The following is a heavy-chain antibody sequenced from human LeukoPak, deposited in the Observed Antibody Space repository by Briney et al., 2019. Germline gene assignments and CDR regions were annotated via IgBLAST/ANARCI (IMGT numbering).Heavy chain of an antibody. J-gene: IGHJ3*02. D-gene: IGHD4-17*01. V-gene: IGHV4-4*07. CDR1: GGSISSYY. CDR3: ARGVEGNGDYFDAFHI. CDR2: IYPSGSS. Sequence: SETLSLTCTVSGGSISSYYWSWIRQPAGKGLEWIGRIYPSGSSNDNPSLKSRVTMSVDTSNNQFSLKVSSVTAADTAVYYCARGVEGNGDYFDAFHIWGQGTMVTVSS.